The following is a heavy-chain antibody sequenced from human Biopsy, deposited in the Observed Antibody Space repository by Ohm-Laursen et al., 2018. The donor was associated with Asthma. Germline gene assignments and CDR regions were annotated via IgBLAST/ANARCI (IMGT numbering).Heavy chain of an antibody. J-gene: IGHJ4*02. V-gene: IGHV3-30*03. CDR1: GLTFRNYG. CDR3: ARAISSSWWAVEY. Sequence: RSLRLSCAASGLTFRNYGMHWVRQAPGKGLEWVALISFDGSTKYFADSVKGRFTISRDNSKNTLYLQMNSLRAEDKAVYYCARAISSSWWAVEYWGQGTLVTVSS. D-gene: IGHD6-6*01. CDR2: ISFDGSTK.